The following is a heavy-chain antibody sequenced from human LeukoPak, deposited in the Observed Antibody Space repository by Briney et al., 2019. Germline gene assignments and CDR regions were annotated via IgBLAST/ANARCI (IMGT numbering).Heavy chain of an antibody. CDR3: ASHDYYESSLGYYFGY. CDR2: ISGSGAGT. V-gene: IGHV3-23*01. Sequence: GGSLRLSCAASGFTFDDYAMHWVRQAPGKGLEWVSGISGSGAGTYYTDSVKGRFTISRDNSKNTVYLQMNSLRAEDTAVYYCASHDYYESSLGYYFGYWGQGTLVTVSS. CDR1: GFTFDDYA. D-gene: IGHD3-22*01. J-gene: IGHJ4*02.